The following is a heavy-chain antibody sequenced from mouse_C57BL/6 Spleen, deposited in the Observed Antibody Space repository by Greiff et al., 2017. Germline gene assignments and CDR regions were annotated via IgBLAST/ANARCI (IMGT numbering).Heavy chain of an antibody. CDR1: GFTFSDYY. CDR2: INYDGSST. CDR3: ARGDGSPFAY. V-gene: IGHV5-16*01. D-gene: IGHD1-1*01. J-gene: IGHJ3*01. Sequence: EVQLQESEGGLVQPGSSMKLSCTASGFTFSDYYMAWVRQVPEKGLEWVANINYDGSSTYYLDSLKSRFIISRDNAKNILYLQMSSLKSEDTATYYCARGDGSPFAYWGQGTLVTVSA.